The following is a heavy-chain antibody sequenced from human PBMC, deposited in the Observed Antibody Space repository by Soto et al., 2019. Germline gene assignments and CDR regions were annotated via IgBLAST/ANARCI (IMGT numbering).Heavy chain of an antibody. CDR2: IKRKTDGGTT. Sequence: PGGSLRLSCAASGFTFSTSWMNWVRQAPGKGLEWVGLIKRKTDGGTTDYPAPVKGRFTISRDNSKNTLYLQMNSLRAEDTAVYYCASRLTKWLVVYWGQGTLVTVSS. CDR3: ASRLTKWLVVY. V-gene: IGHV3-15*07. J-gene: IGHJ4*02. D-gene: IGHD6-19*01. CDR1: GFTFSTSW.